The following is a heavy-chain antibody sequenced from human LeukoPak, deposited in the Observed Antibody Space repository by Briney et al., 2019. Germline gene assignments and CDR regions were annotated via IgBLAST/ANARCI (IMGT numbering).Heavy chain of an antibody. Sequence: SETLSLTCAVYGGSFSGYYWSWIRQPPGKGLEWIGEINHSGSTNYNPSLKSRVTLSVDTSKNQFSLKLSSVTAADTAVYYCARGGGFNSSGWGYYFDYWGQGTLVTVSS. CDR2: INHSGST. D-gene: IGHD6-19*01. CDR1: GGSFSGYY. J-gene: IGHJ4*02. V-gene: IGHV4-34*01. CDR3: ARGGGFNSSGWGYYFDY.